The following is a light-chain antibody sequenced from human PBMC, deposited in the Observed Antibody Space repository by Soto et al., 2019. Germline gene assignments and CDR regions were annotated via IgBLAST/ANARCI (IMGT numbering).Light chain of an antibody. CDR1: RLGEKY. V-gene: IGLV3-1*01. CDR3: QAWDSSAVV. Sequence: SYELTQPPSVSVSPGLTATITCSGDRLGEKYAYWYQQKAGQSPILVIYQDNKRPSGIPDRFSGSNSGNTATLTISGTQDGDEADYYSQAWDSSAVVFGGGTKLTVL. J-gene: IGLJ2*01. CDR2: QDN.